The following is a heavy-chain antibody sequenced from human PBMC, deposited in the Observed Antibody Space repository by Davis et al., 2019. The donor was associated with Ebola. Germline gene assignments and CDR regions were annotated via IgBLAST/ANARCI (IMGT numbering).Heavy chain of an antibody. J-gene: IGHJ3*02. CDR2: INHTGNT. CDR1: GGSFTGYY. D-gene: IGHD3-10*01. Sequence: SETLSPTCAVYGGSFTGYYWSWIRQLPGKGLEWIGEINHTGNTNYNPCLRSRVTISVDTSKNQLSLRLSSVTAADTALYYCATIVADDMVGAFEIWGQGTMVTVS. CDR3: ATIVADDMVGAFEI. V-gene: IGHV4-34*01.